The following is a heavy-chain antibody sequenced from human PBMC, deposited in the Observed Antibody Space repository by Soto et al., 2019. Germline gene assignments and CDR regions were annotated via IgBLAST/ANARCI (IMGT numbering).Heavy chain of an antibody. CDR2: IIPTFGTA. CDR1: GGTFSSYA. D-gene: IGHD6-6*01. CDR3: AREWYSSSHGYYYYYGMDV. J-gene: IGHJ6*02. Sequence: ASVKVSCKASGGTFSSYAISWVRQAPGQGLEWMGGIIPTFGTANYAQKFQGRVTITADESTSTAYMELSSLRSEDTAVYYCAREWYSSSHGYYYYYGMDVWGQGTTVTVSS. V-gene: IGHV1-69*13.